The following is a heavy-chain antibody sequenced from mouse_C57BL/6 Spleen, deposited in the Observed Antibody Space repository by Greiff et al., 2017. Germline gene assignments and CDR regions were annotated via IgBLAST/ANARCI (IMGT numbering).Heavy chain of an antibody. J-gene: IGHJ1*03. CDR2: IDPETGGT. Sequence: VQLQQSGAELVRPGASVTLSCKASGYTFTDYEMHWVKQTPVHGLEWIGSIDPETGGTAYNQKFKGKAILTADKSSSTAYMELRSLTSEDSAVYYCTQDGYWYFAVWGTGTTVTVSS. CDR3: TQDGYWYFAV. V-gene: IGHV1-15*01. D-gene: IGHD2-3*01. CDR1: GYTFTDYE.